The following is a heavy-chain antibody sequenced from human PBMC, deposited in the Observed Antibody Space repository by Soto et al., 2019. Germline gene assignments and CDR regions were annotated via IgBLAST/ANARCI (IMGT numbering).Heavy chain of an antibody. Sequence: PSETLSLTCTVSGGSISSGGYYWSWIRQHPGKGLEWIGYIYYSGSTYYNPSLKSRVTISVDTSKNQFSLKLSSVTAADTAVYYCAREGDGYNFAAFDYWGQGTLVTVSS. CDR3: AREGDGYNFAAFDY. D-gene: IGHD5-12*01. CDR2: IYYSGST. CDR1: GGSISSGGYY. V-gene: IGHV4-31*03. J-gene: IGHJ4*02.